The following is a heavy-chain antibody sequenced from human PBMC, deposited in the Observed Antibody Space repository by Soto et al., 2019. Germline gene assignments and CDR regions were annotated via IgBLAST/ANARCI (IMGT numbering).Heavy chain of an antibody. CDR3: VRQGFGNLHGLVDV. Sequence: QVQLQESGPGLVNPSETLSLTCTVSGVSSGNYKWSWIRQSPGKGLEWIGYIDDGGSTSYNPSLKIRVTRXVXTSXRHFSLNLRSVTAADTAVYYCVRQGFGNLHGLVDVWGQGTTVTVSS. CDR2: IDDGGST. J-gene: IGHJ6*02. CDR1: GVSSGNYK. V-gene: IGHV4-59*08. D-gene: IGHD3-10*01.